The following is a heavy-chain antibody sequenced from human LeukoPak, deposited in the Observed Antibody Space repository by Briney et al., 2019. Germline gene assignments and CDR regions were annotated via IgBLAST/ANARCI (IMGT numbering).Heavy chain of an antibody. V-gene: IGHV4-38-2*01. J-gene: IGHJ4*02. D-gene: IGHD4-17*01. Sequence: SETLSLTCAVSGYSISSGRYWGWIRQPPGKGLEWIGSVYHSGTTYYNPSLKGRLTISVDTSNNQFSLNLRSVTAADTAVYYCARSLSTAGIDFWGQGTLVTVSS. CDR3: ARSLSTAGIDF. CDR1: GYSISSGRY. CDR2: VYHSGTT.